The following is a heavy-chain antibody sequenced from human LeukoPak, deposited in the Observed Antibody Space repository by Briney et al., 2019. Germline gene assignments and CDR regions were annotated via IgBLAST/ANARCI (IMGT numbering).Heavy chain of an antibody. D-gene: IGHD2-15*01. CDR3: AKVSSVYCSGGSCYFDY. Sequence: GGSLRLSCAASGFTFSNYAMSWVRQAPGKGLEWVSVISGSGGSTYYADSVKGRFTISRDNSKNTLYLQMNSLRAEDTALYYCAKVSSVYCSGGSCYFDYWGQGTLVTVSS. CDR1: GFTFSNYA. CDR2: ISGSGGST. V-gene: IGHV3-23*01. J-gene: IGHJ4*02.